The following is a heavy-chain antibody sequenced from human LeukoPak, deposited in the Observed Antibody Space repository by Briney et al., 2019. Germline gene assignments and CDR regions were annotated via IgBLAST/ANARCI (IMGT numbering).Heavy chain of an antibody. J-gene: IGHJ4*02. V-gene: IGHV3-23*01. CDR1: GFTFSGYA. CDR3: ARDIYYDSSGYYGSVY. CDR2: IGSGGGIT. Sequence: GGSLRLSCAASGFTFSGYAMSWVRQAPGKGLEWVSAIGSGGGITYYADSVKGRFTISRDNAKNSLYLQMNSLRAEDTAVYYCARDIYYDSSGYYGSVYWGQGTLVTVSS. D-gene: IGHD3-22*01.